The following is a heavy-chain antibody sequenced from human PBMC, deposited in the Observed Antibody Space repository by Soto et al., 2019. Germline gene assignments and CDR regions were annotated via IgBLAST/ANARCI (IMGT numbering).Heavy chain of an antibody. D-gene: IGHD6-6*01. J-gene: IGHJ4*02. CDR3: AKVLRRYSSSDIFDY. V-gene: IGHV3-23*01. CDR2: ISGSGGST. Sequence: GGSLRLSCAASGFTFSSYAMSWVRQAPGKGLEWVSAISGSGGSTYYADSVKGRFTISRDNSKNTLYLQMNSLRAEDTAVYYCAKVLRRYSSSDIFDYWGQGTLVTVSS. CDR1: GFTFSSYA.